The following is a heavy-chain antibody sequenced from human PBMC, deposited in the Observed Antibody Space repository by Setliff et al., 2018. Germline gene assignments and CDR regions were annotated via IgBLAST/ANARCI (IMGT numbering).Heavy chain of an antibody. CDR2: IYHSGST. V-gene: IGHV4-34*01. CDR3: ARRPTGPGAPFDI. CDR1: GGSFSGYY. D-gene: IGHD3-10*01. J-gene: IGHJ3*02. Sequence: PSETLSLTCAVYGGSFSGYYWSWIRQHPGRGLEWIGSIYHSGSTYYNPSLKSRVTISVGTSKNQFSLKLSSVTAADTALYFCARRPTGPGAPFDIWGHGTMVTVSS.